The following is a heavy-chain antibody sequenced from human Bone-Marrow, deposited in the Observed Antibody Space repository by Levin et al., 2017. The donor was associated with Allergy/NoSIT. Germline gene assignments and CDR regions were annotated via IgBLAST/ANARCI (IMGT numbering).Heavy chain of an antibody. CDR1: GGSIRRYY. V-gene: IGHV4-4*08. CDR3: ARSGFDGNWGGWFGP. Sequence: ASETLSLTCTVSGGSIRRYYWSWIRQSPGKGLEWIGYIFDTGSTTYNPSLKSRLTISIDTSNNQISLRLGSVTAADTAVYYCARSGFDGNWGGWFGPWGQGILVTVSS. CDR2: IFDTGST. J-gene: IGHJ5*02. D-gene: IGHD7-27*01.